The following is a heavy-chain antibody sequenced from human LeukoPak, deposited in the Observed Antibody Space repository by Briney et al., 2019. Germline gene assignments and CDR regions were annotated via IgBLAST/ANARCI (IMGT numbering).Heavy chain of an antibody. CDR1: GGSISSYY. CDR3: ARWSERMIAFDI. Sequence: SETLSLTCTVSGGSISSYYWSWIRQPPGKGLEWIGYIYYSGSTNYNPSLKSRVTISVDTSKNQFSLTLSSVTAADTAVYYRARWSERMIAFDIWGQGTMVTVSS. J-gene: IGHJ3*02. D-gene: IGHD3-3*01. CDR2: IYYSGST. V-gene: IGHV4-59*08.